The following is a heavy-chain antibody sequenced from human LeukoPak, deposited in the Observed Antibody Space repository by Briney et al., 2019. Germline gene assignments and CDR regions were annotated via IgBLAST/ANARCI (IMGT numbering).Heavy chain of an antibody. V-gene: IGHV4-4*07. Sequence: SETLSLTCSVSGGSVSSYYWSWARQPAGKGLEWIGRIHSSGTTHYNPSFESRLTMSVDTPKDQFSLKLSSVTAADTAVYYCARAPPMGATYFDYWGQGTLVTVSS. J-gene: IGHJ4*02. CDR2: IHSSGTT. D-gene: IGHD1-26*01. CDR1: GGSVSSYY. CDR3: ARAPPMGATYFDY.